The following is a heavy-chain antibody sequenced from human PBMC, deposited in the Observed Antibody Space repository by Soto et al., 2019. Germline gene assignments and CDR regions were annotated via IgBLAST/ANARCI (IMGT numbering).Heavy chain of an antibody. CDR2: IIPIFGTA. V-gene: IGHV1-69*13. Sequence: SVKVSCKASRGTFSSYAISWVRQAPGQGLEWMGGIIPIFGTANYAQKFQGRVTVTADESTSTAYMELIRLRSEDTAVCYCARDLGALNLNYAFDYWGQGTLVTVSS. J-gene: IGHJ4*02. CDR3: ARDLGALNLNYAFDY. D-gene: IGHD1-7*01. CDR1: RGTFSSYA.